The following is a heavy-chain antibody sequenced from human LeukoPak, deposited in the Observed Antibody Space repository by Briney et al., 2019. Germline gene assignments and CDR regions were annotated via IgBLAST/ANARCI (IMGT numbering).Heavy chain of an antibody. CDR1: GFTFGTYA. J-gene: IGHJ5*02. CDR3: AKRQAYGTNSVIDA. Sequence: GGSLRLSCAASGFTFGTYAMTWVRQAPGQGLEWVSGISEGGANTYYADSVKGRFTISRDNSKNMLYLQMNSLRDEDTAVYYCAKRQAYGTNSVIDAWGQGTLITVSS. D-gene: IGHD4-23*01. CDR2: ISEGGANT. V-gene: IGHV3-23*01.